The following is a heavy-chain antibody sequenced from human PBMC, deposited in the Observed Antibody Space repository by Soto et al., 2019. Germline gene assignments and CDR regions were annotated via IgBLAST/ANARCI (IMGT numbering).Heavy chain of an antibody. J-gene: IGHJ3*02. CDR3: AIMGAAGTLLRDAFDI. D-gene: IGHD6-13*01. Sequence: GASVKVSCKASGGTFSSYAISWVRQAPGQGLEWMGGFDPEDGETIYAQKFQGRVTMTEDTSTDTAYMELSSLRSEDTAVYYCAIMGAAGTLLRDAFDIWGQGTMVTVSS. V-gene: IGHV1-24*01. CDR1: GGTFSSYA. CDR2: FDPEDGET.